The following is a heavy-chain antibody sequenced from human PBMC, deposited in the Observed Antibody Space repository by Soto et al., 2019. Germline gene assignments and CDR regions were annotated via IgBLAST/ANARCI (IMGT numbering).Heavy chain of an antibody. D-gene: IGHD6-13*01. V-gene: IGHV4-34*01. J-gene: IGHJ5*02. Sequence: SETLSLTCAVYGGSFSGYYWSWIRQPPGKGLEWIGEINHSGSTNYNPSLKSRVTISVDTSKNQFSLKLSSVTAADTAVYYCARVVSSWTNWFDPWGQGQWSPSPQ. CDR3: ARVVSSWTNWFDP. CDR1: GGSFSGYY. CDR2: INHSGST.